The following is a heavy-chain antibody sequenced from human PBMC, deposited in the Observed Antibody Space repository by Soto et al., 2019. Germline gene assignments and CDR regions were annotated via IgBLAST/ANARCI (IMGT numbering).Heavy chain of an antibody. D-gene: IGHD6-6*01. V-gene: IGHV3-48*02. CDR1: GFTFSSYS. Sequence: PGGSLRLSCAASGFTFSSYSMNWVRQAPGKWLEWVSYISSSSSTIYYADSVKGRFTISRDNAKNSLYLQMNSLRDEDTAVYYCARDHGSSGYYYYYYGMDVWGQGXTVTVYS. J-gene: IGHJ6*02. CDR3: ARDHGSSGYYYYYYGMDV. CDR2: ISSSSSTI.